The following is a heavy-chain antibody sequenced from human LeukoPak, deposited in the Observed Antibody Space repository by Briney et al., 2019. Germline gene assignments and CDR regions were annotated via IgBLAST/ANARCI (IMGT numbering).Heavy chain of an antibody. D-gene: IGHD3-16*02. CDR2: ISYDGSNK. CDR1: GFTFSSYG. V-gene: IGHV3-30*18. CDR3: AKDLITFGGLITGTDY. J-gene: IGHJ4*02. Sequence: GGSLRLSCAASGFTFSSYGMHWVRQAPGKGLEWVAVISYDGSNKYYADSVKGRFTISRDNSKNTLYLQMNSLRAEDTAVYYCAKDLITFGGLITGTDYWGQGTLVTVSS.